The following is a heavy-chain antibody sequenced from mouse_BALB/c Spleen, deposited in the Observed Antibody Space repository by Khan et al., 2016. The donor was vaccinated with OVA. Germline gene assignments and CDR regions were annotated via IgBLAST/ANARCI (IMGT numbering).Heavy chain of an antibody. J-gene: IGHJ2*01. V-gene: IGHV1-63*02. CDR1: GYTFTNYW. CDR2: IYPGGGYT. D-gene: IGHD2-1*01. Sequence: QVRLQQSGAELVRPGTSVKISCKASGYTFTNYWLGWVKQRPGHGLEWIGDIYPGGGYTNYNEKFKGKATLTADTSSRTAYMQLSSLTSEDSAVYFCARSGNYFFDYWGQGTTLTVSS. CDR3: ARSGNYFFDY.